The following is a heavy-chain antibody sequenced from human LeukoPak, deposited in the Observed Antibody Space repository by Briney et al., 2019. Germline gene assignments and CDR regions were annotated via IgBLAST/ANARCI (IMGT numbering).Heavy chain of an antibody. V-gene: IGHV4-59*01. J-gene: IGHJ5*02. CDR3: AREVGGGFDP. CDR2: IYYSGST. D-gene: IGHD3-16*01. CDR1: GGSISSYY. Sequence: SETLSLTCTVSGGSISSYYWSWIRQPPGEGLEWIGYIYYSGSTNYNPSLKSRVTISVDTSKNQLSLKLSSVTAADTAVYYWAREVGGGFDPWGQGTLVTVSS.